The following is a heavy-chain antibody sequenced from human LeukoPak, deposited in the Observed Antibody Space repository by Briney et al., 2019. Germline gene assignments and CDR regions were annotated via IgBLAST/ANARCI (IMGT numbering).Heavy chain of an antibody. CDR1: GFTFSDYY. D-gene: IGHD6-6*01. CDR2: ISSSGSTI. Sequence: SGGSLRLSCAASGFTFSDYYMSWIRQAPGKGLEWVSCISSSGSTIYYADSVKGRFTISRDNAKNSLYLQMNSLRAEDTAVYYCARGYSSSSGVNPLNWFDPWGQGTLVTVSS. V-gene: IGHV3-11*04. CDR3: ARGYSSSSGVNPLNWFDP. J-gene: IGHJ5*02.